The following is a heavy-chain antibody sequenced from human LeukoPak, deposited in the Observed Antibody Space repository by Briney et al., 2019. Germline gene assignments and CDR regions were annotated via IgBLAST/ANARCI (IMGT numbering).Heavy chain of an antibody. CDR2: INAGNGNT. D-gene: IGHD3-22*01. J-gene: IGHJ4*02. CDR3: ARYYYDSSGYYFADY. V-gene: IGHV1-3*01. Sequence: ASVKVSCKASGYTFTSYAMHWVRQAPGQRLEWMGWINAGNGNTKYSQKFQGRVTITRDTSANTAYMELSSLRSEDTAVYYCARYYYDSSGYYFADYWGQGTLVTVSS. CDR1: GYTFTSYA.